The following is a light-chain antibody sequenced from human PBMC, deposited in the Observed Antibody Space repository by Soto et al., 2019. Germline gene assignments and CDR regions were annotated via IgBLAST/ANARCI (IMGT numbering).Light chain of an antibody. V-gene: IGLV3-21*02. Sequence: SYELTQPPSVSVAPGQTARITCGGNNIGSKSVHSYQQKPGQAPVLVVYDDSDRPSGIPERFSGSNSGNTATLTISRVEAGDEADYYCQVWDSSSDLTWVFGGGTKLTVL. J-gene: IGLJ3*02. CDR3: QVWDSSSDLTWV. CDR1: NIGSKS. CDR2: DDS.